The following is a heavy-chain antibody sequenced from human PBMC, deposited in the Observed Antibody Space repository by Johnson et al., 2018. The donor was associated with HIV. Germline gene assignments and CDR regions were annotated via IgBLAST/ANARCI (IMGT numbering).Heavy chain of an antibody. D-gene: IGHD5-12*01. V-gene: IGHV3-7*01. CDR2: IKQDGSEK. Sequence: VQLVESGGGLVQPGGSLRLSCAASGFTFSSYWMSWVRQAPGQGLEWVANIKQDGSEKYYVDSVKGRFTISRDNAKNSLYLQMNSLRAEDTAVYYCARGGIVATDAFDIWGQGTMVTVSS. CDR1: GFTFSSYW. J-gene: IGHJ3*02. CDR3: ARGGIVATDAFDI.